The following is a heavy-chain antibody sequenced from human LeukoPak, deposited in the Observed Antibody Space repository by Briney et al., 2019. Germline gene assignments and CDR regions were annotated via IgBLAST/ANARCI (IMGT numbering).Heavy chain of an antibody. CDR1: PFTFTNEA. V-gene: IGHV3-23*01. D-gene: IGHD6-13*01. J-gene: IGHJ4*02. CDR2: VSASGGNT. CDR3: AKSPLAAVGYFDY. Sequence: LRHSPVGSPFTFTNEARSWVGHAPQRRLEWVSTVSASGGNTDYGDSVKGRFTISRDNSKNTLYLRMNSLRAEDTGLYYCAKSPLAAVGYFDYWGQGTLVTVSS.